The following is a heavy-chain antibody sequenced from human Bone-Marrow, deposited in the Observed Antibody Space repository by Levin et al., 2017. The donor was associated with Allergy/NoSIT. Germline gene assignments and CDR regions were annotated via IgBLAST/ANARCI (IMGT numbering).Heavy chain of an antibody. Sequence: LSLTCAASGFTFSSYAMHWVRQAPGKGLEWVAVISYDGSNKYYADSVKGRFTISRDNSKNTLYLQMNSLRAEDTAVYYCARGMAARPNYYGMDVWGQGTTVTVSS. V-gene: IGHV3-30*04. J-gene: IGHJ6*02. CDR2: ISYDGSNK. CDR1: GFTFSSYA. D-gene: IGHD6-6*01. CDR3: ARGMAARPNYYGMDV.